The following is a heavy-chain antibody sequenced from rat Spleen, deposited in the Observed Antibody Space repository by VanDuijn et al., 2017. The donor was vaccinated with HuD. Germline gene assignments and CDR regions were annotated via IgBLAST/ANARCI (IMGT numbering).Heavy chain of an antibody. Sequence: QIQLQQSGAELAKPGSSVKISCKASGYTFTSYDISWIKQTTGQGLEYIGYINTRSGGTYYNEKFKGKATLTGDKSSSTAFMQLSSLTPEDTAVFYCASTVATPFDYWGQGVMVTVSS. CDR1: GYTFTSYD. V-gene: IGHV1-57*01. D-gene: IGHD1-3*01. CDR2: INTRSGGT. CDR3: ASTVATPFDY. J-gene: IGHJ2*01.